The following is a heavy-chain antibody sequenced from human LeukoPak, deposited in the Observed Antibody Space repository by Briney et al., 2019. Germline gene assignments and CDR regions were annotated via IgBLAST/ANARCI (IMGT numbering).Heavy chain of an antibody. CDR2: IIPILGIA. D-gene: IGHD3-22*01. Sequence: SVKVSCKASGGTFSSYAISWVRQAPGQGLEWMGRIIPILGIANYAQKFQGRVTITADKSTSTAYMELSSLRSEDTAVYYCARGAGGYYYNDYWGQETLVTVSS. CDR3: ARGAGGYYYNDY. V-gene: IGHV1-69*04. CDR1: GGTFSSYA. J-gene: IGHJ4*02.